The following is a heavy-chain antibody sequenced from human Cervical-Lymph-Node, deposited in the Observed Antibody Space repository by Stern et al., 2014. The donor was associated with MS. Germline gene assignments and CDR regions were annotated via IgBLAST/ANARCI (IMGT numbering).Heavy chain of an antibody. J-gene: IGHJ6*02. CDR1: GFTFSRYA. V-gene: IGHV3-30*04. CDR3: ARDRLDGDYVYYYGLDV. D-gene: IGHD4-17*01. Sequence: VQLVESGGGVVRPGRSLRLSCATSGFTFSRYAVLGVRQAPGKWLEWVAAISYDGSNKFYGDSVKGRFTISRDNSKNTLFLQMNNLRPEDSGVYHCARDRLDGDYVYYYGLDVWGQGTTVTVSS. CDR2: ISYDGSNK.